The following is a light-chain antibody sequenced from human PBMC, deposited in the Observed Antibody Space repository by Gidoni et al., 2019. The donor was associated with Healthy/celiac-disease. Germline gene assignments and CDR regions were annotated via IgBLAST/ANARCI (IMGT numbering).Light chain of an antibody. Sequence: EIVLTQSPGTLSLSPGERATRSCRASQSVSSSYLACDQQKPGQAPRLLIYGASSRATGIPDRFSGSGSGTDFTLTISRLDPEDFAVYYCQQYGSSPVTVXGXTKVEIK. CDR2: GAS. CDR3: QQYGSSPVT. J-gene: IGKJ4*01. CDR1: QSVSSSY. V-gene: IGKV3-20*01.